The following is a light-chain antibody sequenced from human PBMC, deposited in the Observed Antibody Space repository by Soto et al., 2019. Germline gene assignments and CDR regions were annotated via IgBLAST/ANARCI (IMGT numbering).Light chain of an antibody. CDR1: EGISTY. Sequence: AIRMTQSPSSLSASTGDRVTITCRASEGISTYLAWYQQKPGQAPKLLIYATASLQSGVPSRFSGSGSGTDFTLSISCLQSEDFATYYCQQYYSSPLTFGGGTKVEIK. CDR3: QQYYSSPLT. J-gene: IGKJ4*01. CDR2: ATA. V-gene: IGKV1-8*01.